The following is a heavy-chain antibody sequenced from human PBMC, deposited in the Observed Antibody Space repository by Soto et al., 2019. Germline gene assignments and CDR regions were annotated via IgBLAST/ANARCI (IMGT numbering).Heavy chain of an antibody. CDR3: ARTDYFPP. D-gene: IGHD3-9*01. V-gene: IGHV4-34*01. Sequence: QVQLQQWGAGLLKPSETLSLTCAVSGGSLTNYWWCWIRQPPGKGLEWIGEISHSGTPNYNPSLKSRVAISVDTSKNQFSLMLSSVTAADTAVYYCARTDYFPPWDQGTLVTVSS. CDR1: GGSLTNYW. CDR2: ISHSGTP. J-gene: IGHJ5*02.